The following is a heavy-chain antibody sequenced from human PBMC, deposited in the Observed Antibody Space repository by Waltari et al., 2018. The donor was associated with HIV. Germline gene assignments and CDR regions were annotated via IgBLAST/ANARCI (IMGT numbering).Heavy chain of an antibody. J-gene: IGHJ4*02. V-gene: IGHV1-8*01. CDR2: MSPNSGNS. CDR3: ARGGFGCFDY. CDR1: GYTFTSYE. Sequence: SGYTFTSYEINWVRQATGQGLEWMGWMSPNSGNSGYGQKFQGRVTMTRNTSISTAYMELSSLTSEDTAVYYCARGGFGCFDYWGQGSLLTVSS. D-gene: IGHD3-16*01.